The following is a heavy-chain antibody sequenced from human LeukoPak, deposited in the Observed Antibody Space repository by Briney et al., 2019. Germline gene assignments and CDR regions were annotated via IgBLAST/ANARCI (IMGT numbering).Heavy chain of an antibody. CDR1: GFTVSSSY. Sequence: GGSLRLSCAASGFTVSSSYMSWVRQAPGKRLEWVSVIYSGGSTYYADSVKGRFTISRDNSKNTLYLQMNSLRAEDTAVYYCAGHARDYDFWSGYYFDYWGQGTLVTVSS. CDR3: AGHARDYDFWSGYYFDY. CDR2: IYSGGST. J-gene: IGHJ4*02. V-gene: IGHV3-66*02. D-gene: IGHD3-3*01.